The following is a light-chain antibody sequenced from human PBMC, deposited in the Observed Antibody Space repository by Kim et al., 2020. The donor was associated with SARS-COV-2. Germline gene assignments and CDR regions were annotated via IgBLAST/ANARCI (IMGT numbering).Light chain of an antibody. V-gene: IGLV2-14*03. CDR1: SGDNGGYKN. CDR2: DDS. J-gene: IGLJ2*01. CDR3: QSYDSSSSREV. Sequence: IACTGSSGDNGGYKNVHWYQQKPGKAPKLIIYDDSDRPSGVPERFSGSKSGNTASLTITGLQAEDEADYYCQSYDSSSSREVFGGGTKLTVL.